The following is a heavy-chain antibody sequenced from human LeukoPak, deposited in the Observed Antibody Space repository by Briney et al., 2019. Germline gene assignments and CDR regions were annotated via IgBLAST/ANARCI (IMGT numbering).Heavy chain of an antibody. CDR2: ISATSNYI. J-gene: IGHJ4*02. Sequence: GGSLRLSCAASGFTFSSYSMNWVRQAPGKGLEWVSSISATSNYIYYADSVKGRFTISRDNAKNSLYLRMNSLRAEDTAVYYCARDLWDHWGQGTLVTVSS. V-gene: IGHV3-21*01. CDR1: GFTFSSYS. CDR3: ARDLWDH.